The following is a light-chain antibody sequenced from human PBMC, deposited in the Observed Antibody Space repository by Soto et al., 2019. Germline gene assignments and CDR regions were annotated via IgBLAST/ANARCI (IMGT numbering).Light chain of an antibody. CDR2: GAS. J-gene: IGKJ2*03. V-gene: IGKV3-20*01. CDR1: QSVGDSY. CDR3: QQYDNSPLS. Sequence: EIVLTQSPGTLSLSPGERATLSCRASQSVGDSYLAWYQQKPGQAPRLLIFGASSRATDIPDRFSGSGSGTDFTLTISRLEPEDFAVYYCQQYDNSPLSFGQGTKLEIK.